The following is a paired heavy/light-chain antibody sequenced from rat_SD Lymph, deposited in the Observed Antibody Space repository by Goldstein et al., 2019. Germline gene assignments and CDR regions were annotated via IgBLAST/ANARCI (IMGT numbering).Heavy chain of an antibody. Sequence: EVQLVESGGGLVQPGRSMKLSCAASGFTFSNYGMAWVRQAPTKGLEWVATISYDGSSTYYRDSVKGRFTISRDNAKSTLYLQMNSLRSEDTATYYCTRGKRQKFRYYFDYWGQGVMVTVSS. J-gene: IGHJ2*01. D-gene: IGHD4-2*01. CDR3: TRGKRQKFRYYFDY. CDR1: GFTFSNYG. V-gene: IGHV5-29*01. CDR2: ISYDGSST.
Light chain of an antibody. J-gene: IGKJ1*01. CDR2: LVS. Sequence: DVVLTQTPSTLSATIGQSVSISCRSSQSLLDSAGNTYLYWYLQRPGQSPQLLIYLVSNLGSGVPNRFSGSGSGTDFTLKISGVEAEDLGVYYCMQATHAWTFGGGTKLELK. CDR1: QSLLDSAGNTY. V-gene: IGKV2S27*01. CDR3: MQATHAWT.